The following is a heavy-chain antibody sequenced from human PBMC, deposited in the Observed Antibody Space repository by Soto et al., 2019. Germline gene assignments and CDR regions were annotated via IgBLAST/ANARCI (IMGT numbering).Heavy chain of an antibody. CDR1: GGSISSYY. V-gene: IGHV4-59*08. D-gene: IGHD1-1*01. CDR3: ARPSHGTYYYGMDV. CDR2: IYYSGSP. J-gene: IGHJ6*02. Sequence: PSETLSLTCTVSGGSISSYYWSWIRQPPGKGLEWIGYIYYSGSPNYNPSLKSRVTISVDTSKNQFSLKLSSVTAADTAVYYCARPSHGTYYYGMDVWGQGTTVTVSS.